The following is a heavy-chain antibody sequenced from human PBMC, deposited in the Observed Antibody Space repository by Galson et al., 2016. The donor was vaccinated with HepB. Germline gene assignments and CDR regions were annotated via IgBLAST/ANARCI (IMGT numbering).Heavy chain of an antibody. Sequence: SLRLSCASSGFTFSSYAMHWVRQAPGKGLEWVAVISYDGSNKYYADSVKGRFTISRDNSKNTLYLQMNSLRAEDTAVYYCPRGGKYRGGIAFDIWGQGTMVTVSS. V-gene: IGHV3-30-3*01. J-gene: IGHJ3*02. CDR2: ISYDGSNK. D-gene: IGHD1-14*01. CDR1: GFTFSSYA. CDR3: PRGGKYRGGIAFDI.